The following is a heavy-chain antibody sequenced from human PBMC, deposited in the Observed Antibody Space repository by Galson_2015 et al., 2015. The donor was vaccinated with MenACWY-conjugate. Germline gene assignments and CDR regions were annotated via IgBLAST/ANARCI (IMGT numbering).Heavy chain of an antibody. CDR1: GFTFSSYG. V-gene: IGHV3-30*18. CDR2: ISYDGSNK. J-gene: IGHJ4*02. CDR3: AKGTYKTAFVVVVASDFDY. D-gene: IGHD2-15*01. Sequence: SLRLSCAASGFTFSSYGMHWVRQAPGKGLEWVAVISYDGSNKYYADSVKGRFTISRDNSKNTLYLQMNSLRAEDTAVYYCAKGTYKTAFVVVVASDFDYWGQGTLVTVSS.